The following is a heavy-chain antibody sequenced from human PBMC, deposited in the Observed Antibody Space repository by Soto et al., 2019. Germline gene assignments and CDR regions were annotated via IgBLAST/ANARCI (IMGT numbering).Heavy chain of an antibody. J-gene: IGHJ5*02. V-gene: IGHV3-48*01. CDR3: ARVDPPGKS. D-gene: IGHD2-2*03. CDR2: ISSSSSTI. Sequence: GGSLRLSCAASGFTFSTYSMNWVRQAPGKGLEWVSYISSSSSTIFYTDSVKGRFTVSRDNAKNSLYLQMNSLRAEDTAVYYCARVDPPGKSWGQGTLVTVSS. CDR1: GFTFSTYS.